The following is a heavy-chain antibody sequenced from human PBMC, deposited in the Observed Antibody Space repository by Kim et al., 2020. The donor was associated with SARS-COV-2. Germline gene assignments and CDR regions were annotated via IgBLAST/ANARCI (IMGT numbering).Heavy chain of an antibody. Sequence: SETLSLTCTVSGGSISSGDYYWSWIRQPPGKGLEWIGYIYYSGSTYYNPSLKSRVTISVDTSKNQFSLKLSSVTAADTAVYYCARGRLKDYDILTGYYKDHYYYGMDVWGQGTTVTVSS. CDR2: IYYSGST. D-gene: IGHD3-9*01. J-gene: IGHJ6*02. CDR1: GGSISSGDYY. V-gene: IGHV4-30-4*01. CDR3: ARGRLKDYDILTGYYKDHYYYGMDV.